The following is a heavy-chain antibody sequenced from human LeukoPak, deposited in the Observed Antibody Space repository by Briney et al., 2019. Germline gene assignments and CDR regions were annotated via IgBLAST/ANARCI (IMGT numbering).Heavy chain of an antibody. D-gene: IGHD6-19*01. V-gene: IGHV3-53*01. CDR1: GFKCISYA. CDR3: ARERGRYSSGWSDYYYYYMDV. J-gene: IGHJ6*03. Sequence: GGAPKLLNAASGFKCISYAMHWVRQAPGKGLEWVSVIYSGGSTYYADSVKGRFTISRDNSKNTLYLQMNSLRAEDTAVYYCARERGRYSSGWSDYYYYYMDVWGKGTTVTVSS. CDR2: IYSGGST.